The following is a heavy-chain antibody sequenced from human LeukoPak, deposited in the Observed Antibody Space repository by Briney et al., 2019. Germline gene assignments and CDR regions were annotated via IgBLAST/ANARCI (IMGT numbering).Heavy chain of an antibody. V-gene: IGHV3-23*01. D-gene: IGHD3-10*01. CDR3: AKSVGSGSYYNNDC. Sequence: GGSLRLSCAASGFTFSSYAMTWVRQAPGQGLEWVSGITSGGGTYYADSVKGRFTISRDNSKNTLYVQMNSLRAEDTAVYYCAKSVGSGSYYNNDCWGQGTLVTVSS. J-gene: IGHJ4*02. CDR2: ITSGGGT. CDR1: GFTFSSYA.